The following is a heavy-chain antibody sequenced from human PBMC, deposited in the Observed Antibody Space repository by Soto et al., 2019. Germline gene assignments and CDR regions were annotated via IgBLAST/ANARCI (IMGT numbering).Heavy chain of an antibody. V-gene: IGHV3-21*01. J-gene: IGHJ6*02. CDR3: ARDPTLYYDFWSGYTPLYYGMDV. Sequence: GGSLRLSCAASGFTFSSYSMNWVRQAPGKGLEWVSSISSSSSYIYYADSVKGRFTISRDNAKNSLYLQMNSLRAEDTAVYYCARDPTLYYDFWSGYTPLYYGMDVWGQGTTVTVSS. CDR2: ISSSSSYI. CDR1: GFTFSSYS. D-gene: IGHD3-3*01.